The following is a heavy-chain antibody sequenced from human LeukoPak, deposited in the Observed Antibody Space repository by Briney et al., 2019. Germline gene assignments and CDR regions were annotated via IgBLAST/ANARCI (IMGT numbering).Heavy chain of an antibody. V-gene: IGHV5-51*01. CDR2: IYPGDSDT. Sequence: GESLKISCKGSGYSLTNYWIGWVRQMPGKGPEWMGIIYPGDSDTRYSTSFQGQVTISADKSISTAYLQWSSLKASDTAIYYCARSVKGYCSGGNCYSGMDVWGQGATVTVSS. D-gene: IGHD2-15*01. CDR1: GYSLTNYW. J-gene: IGHJ6*02. CDR3: ARSVKGYCSGGNCYSGMDV.